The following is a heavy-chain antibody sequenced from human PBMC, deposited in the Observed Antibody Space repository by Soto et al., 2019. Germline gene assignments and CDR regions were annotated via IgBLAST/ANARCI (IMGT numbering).Heavy chain of an antibody. CDR3: ARWPGRSFDI. Sequence: PSETLSLTCAVYGVSFSGFYWGWIRQPPGKGLEWIGEINHSGSTNYNPSLKNRVTISVDTSKDQFSLRLSSVTAADTAVYYCARWPGRSFDIWGQGTKVTVSS. V-gene: IGHV4-34*01. D-gene: IGHD4-17*01. J-gene: IGHJ3*02. CDR1: GVSFSGFY. CDR2: INHSGST.